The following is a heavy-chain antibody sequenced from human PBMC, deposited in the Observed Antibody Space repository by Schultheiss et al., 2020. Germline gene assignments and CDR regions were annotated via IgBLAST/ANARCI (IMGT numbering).Heavy chain of an antibody. CDR1: GFTFTSAW. CDR3: AIDVPSPLAQIDY. J-gene: IGHJ4*02. Sequence: GGSLRLSCAASGFTFTSAWLSWVRQAPGEGLEWVARFRRTGAGGTTEYAAPVKGRFTISRDDSKNMLYLQMNSLKTEDTAVYYCAIDVPSPLAQIDYWGQGIRVTVSS. CDR2: FRRTGAGGTT. V-gene: IGHV3-15*01.